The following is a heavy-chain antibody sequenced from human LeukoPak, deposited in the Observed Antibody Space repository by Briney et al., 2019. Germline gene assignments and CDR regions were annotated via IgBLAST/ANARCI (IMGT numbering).Heavy chain of an antibody. CDR3: ARDGGYTYYYGSGSYYNAAFDI. CDR2: INPNSGGT. J-gene: IGHJ3*02. CDR1: GYTFTGYY. Sequence: ASVKVSCKASGYTFTGYYMHWVRQAPGQGLEWMGWINPNSGGTNYAQKFQGRVTMTRDTSISTAYMELSRLRSDDTAVYYCARDGGYTYYYGSGSYYNAAFDIWGQGTMVTVSS. D-gene: IGHD3-10*01. V-gene: IGHV1-2*02.